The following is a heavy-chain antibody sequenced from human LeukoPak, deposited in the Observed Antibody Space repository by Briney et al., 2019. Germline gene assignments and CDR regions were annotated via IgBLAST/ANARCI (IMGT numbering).Heavy chain of an antibody. CDR1: GGSISGWY. Sequence: SETLSLTCTVSGGSISGWYWSWIRQPPGKGLEWIGYIYGSGYTNYNPSLKSRVTMSIDTSKNQFSLKLSSVTAADTAVYYRAREEGRFSDYATLDYWGQGTLVTVSS. D-gene: IGHD5-12*01. CDR3: AREEGRFSDYATLDY. J-gene: IGHJ4*02. CDR2: IYGSGYT. V-gene: IGHV4-4*08.